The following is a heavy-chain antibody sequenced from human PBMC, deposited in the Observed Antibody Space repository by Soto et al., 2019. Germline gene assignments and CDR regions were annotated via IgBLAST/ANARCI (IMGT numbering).Heavy chain of an antibody. CDR1: GGSISTYY. V-gene: IGHV4-4*07. CDR3: ARDRRGAKWYYYGMDV. D-gene: IGHD3-10*01. CDR2: IDTSGNT. J-gene: IGHJ6*02. Sequence: SETLSLTCTVSGGSISTYYWSWIRQPAGKGLEWIGRIDTSGNTNYNPSLKSRVTMSVDTSKKQFSLQLNSVTPEDTAVYYCARDRRGAKWYYYGMDVWGQGTTVTVSS.